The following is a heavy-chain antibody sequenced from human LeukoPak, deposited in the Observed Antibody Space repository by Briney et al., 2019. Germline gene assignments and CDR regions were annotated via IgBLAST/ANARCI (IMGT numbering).Heavy chain of an antibody. CDR2: IYSGGST. Sequence: GGSLRLSCAASGFTVSSNYMSWVRQAPGKGLEWVSVIYSGGSTYYADSVKGRFTISRDHSKNTLYLQMNSLRAEDTAVYYCARVLVVPAAMFDYWGQGTLVTVSS. CDR1: GFTVSSNY. CDR3: ARVLVVPAAMFDY. D-gene: IGHD2-2*01. J-gene: IGHJ4*02. V-gene: IGHV3-66*01.